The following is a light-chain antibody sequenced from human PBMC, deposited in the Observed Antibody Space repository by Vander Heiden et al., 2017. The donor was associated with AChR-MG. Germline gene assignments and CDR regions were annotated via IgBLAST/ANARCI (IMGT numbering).Light chain of an antibody. CDR2: DAS. CDR3: QQRTSWLT. J-gene: IGKJ4*01. V-gene: IGKV3-11*01. CDR1: HSFTTS. Sequence: IVLTQSPATLSFSPVHSSTLPCRATHSFTTSLVWYQQKPGQAPRLLIDDASNRATGIPARFSGSGSGTDFTLTISVLEPEDFAVYYCQQRTSWLTFGGGTKVEIK.